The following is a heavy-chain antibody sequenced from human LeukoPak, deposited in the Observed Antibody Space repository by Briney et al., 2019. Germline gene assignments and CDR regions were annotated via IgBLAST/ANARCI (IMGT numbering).Heavy chain of an antibody. CDR1: GGSFSGYY. CDR3: ASRRSRASPFDY. D-gene: IGHD3-10*01. Sequence: SETLSLTCAVYGGSFSGYYWSWIRQPPGKGLEWIGEINHSGSTNYNPSLKSRVTISVDTSKNQFSLKLSSVTAADTAVYYCASRRSRASPFDYWGRGTLVTVPS. CDR2: INHSGST. J-gene: IGHJ4*02. V-gene: IGHV4-34*01.